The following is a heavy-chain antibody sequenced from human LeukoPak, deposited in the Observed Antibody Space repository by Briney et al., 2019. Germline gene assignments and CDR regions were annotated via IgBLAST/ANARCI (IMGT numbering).Heavy chain of an antibody. CDR3: ARDPSVVAATNDAFDI. CDR1: GFTFSSYA. J-gene: IGHJ3*02. CDR2: ISGSGYST. D-gene: IGHD2-15*01. V-gene: IGHV3-23*01. Sequence: GGSLRLSCAASGFTFSSYAMSWVRQAPGKGLEWVSAISGSGYSTYYADSVKGRFTISRDNSKNTLYLQMNSLRAEDTAVYYCARDPSVVAATNDAFDIWGQGTMVTVSS.